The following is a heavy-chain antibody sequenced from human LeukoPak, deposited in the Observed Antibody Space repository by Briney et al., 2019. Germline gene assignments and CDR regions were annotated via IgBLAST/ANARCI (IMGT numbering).Heavy chain of an antibody. J-gene: IGHJ6*04. CDR3: ARGSDRGYYYYYGMDV. D-gene: IGHD3-10*01. CDR2: IYYSGST. V-gene: IGHV4-59*01. CDR1: GGSISSYY. Sequence: PSETLSLTCTVSGGSISSYYWSWIRQPPGQGLVWIGYIYYSGSTNYHPSLKSRVTISVDTSKNQFSLKLSSVTAADTAVYYCARGSDRGYYYYYGMDVWGKGTPVTVSS.